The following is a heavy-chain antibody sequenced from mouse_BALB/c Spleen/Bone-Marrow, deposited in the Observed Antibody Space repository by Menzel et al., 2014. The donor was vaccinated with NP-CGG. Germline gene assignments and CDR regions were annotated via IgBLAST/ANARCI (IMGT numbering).Heavy chain of an antibody. J-gene: IGHJ2*01. CDR2: VTPYNGGT. V-gene: IGHV1-19*01. Sequence: VHVKQSGPELVKPGASVKMSCKASGYTFTDYYMDWVKQSHGESFEWIGRVTPYNGGTTYNQKFKGKATLTVDKSSSTAYMALNSLTSEDSAVYYCARTGYWGQGTTLTVS. CDR1: GYTFTDYY. CDR3: ARTGY.